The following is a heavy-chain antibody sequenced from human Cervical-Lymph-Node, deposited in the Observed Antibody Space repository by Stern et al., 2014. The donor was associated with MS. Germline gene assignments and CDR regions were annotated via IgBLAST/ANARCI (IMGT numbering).Heavy chain of an antibody. CDR2: INEDGRRT. CDR3: ARGPPGYNVADY. Sequence: EVQLVESGGDFVRPGGSLRLSCATSGFTFTSYWIHWVRQVPGEGPVWVSHINEDGRRTAYADSVKGRFTVYRDNAKNKLYLQLNSLRVDDTAVYYCARGPPGYNVADYWGQGTLVTVSS. V-gene: IGHV3-74*01. CDR1: GFTFTSYW. J-gene: IGHJ4*02. D-gene: IGHD5/OR15-5a*01.